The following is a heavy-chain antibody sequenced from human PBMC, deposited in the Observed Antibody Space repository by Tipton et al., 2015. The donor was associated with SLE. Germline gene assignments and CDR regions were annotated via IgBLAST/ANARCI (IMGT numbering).Heavy chain of an antibody. D-gene: IGHD3-22*01. CDR1: GDSISTTTYY. J-gene: IGHJ4*02. CDR3: ARGGTYHDSSGNIDY. Sequence: TLSLTCTVSGDSISTTTYYWSWIRQPPGKGLEWIGYVYDIEFTNYNPSLKSRVTISLDTSKNQFSLKLSSVTAADTAVYYCARGGTYHDSSGNIDYWGQGTLVTASS. V-gene: IGHV4-61*01. CDR2: VYDIEFT.